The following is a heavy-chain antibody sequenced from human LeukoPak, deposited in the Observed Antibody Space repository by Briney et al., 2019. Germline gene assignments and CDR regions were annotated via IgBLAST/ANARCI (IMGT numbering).Heavy chain of an antibody. CDR2: ISSSSSTI. V-gene: IGHV3-48*02. CDR3: ARDRRSDYYDSSAPSDY. J-gene: IGHJ4*02. Sequence: QAGRSLRLSCAASGFTFSSYSMNWVRQAPGKGLEWVSYISSSSSTIYYADSVKGRFTISRDNAKNSLYLQMNSLRDEDTAVYYCARDRRSDYYDSSAPSDYWGQGTLVTVSS. D-gene: IGHD3-22*01. CDR1: GFTFSSYS.